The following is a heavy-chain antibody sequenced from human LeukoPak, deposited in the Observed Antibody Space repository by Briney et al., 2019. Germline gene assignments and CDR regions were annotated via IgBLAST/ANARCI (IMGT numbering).Heavy chain of an antibody. CDR2: INHSGST. CDR3: AKDGSYYDFDY. J-gene: IGHJ4*02. V-gene: IGHV4-34*01. CDR1: GGSFSGYY. Sequence: SETLSLTCAVYGGSFSGYYWSWIRQPPGKGLEWIGEINHSGSTNYNPSLKSRVTISEDTSKNQFSLKLSSVTAADTAVYYCAKDGSYYDFDYWGQGTLVIVSS. D-gene: IGHD1-26*01.